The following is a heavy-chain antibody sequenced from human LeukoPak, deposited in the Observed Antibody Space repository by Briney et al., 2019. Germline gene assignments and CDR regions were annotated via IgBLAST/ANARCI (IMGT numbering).Heavy chain of an antibody. CDR2: ILSSSYYI. Sequence: PGGSLRLSCAASGFTFSSYSMLWVRQAPGKGLYSVSSILSSSYYISYADSVKGRFTISRDNAKNSLYLQLNSLRDDETAVYYFARRYYASSDPKPPARWGQGTLVTVSS. CDR3: ARRYYASSDPKPPAR. J-gene: IGHJ4*02. V-gene: IGHV3-21*01. CDR1: GFTFSSYS. D-gene: IGHD3-22*01.